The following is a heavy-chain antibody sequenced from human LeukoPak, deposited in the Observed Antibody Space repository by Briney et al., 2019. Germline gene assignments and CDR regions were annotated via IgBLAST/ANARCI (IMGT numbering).Heavy chain of an antibody. CDR1: GFTFSSYG. CDR3: AMSAQNYCSGGSCYYDY. J-gene: IGHJ4*02. D-gene: IGHD2-15*01. CDR2: IRYDGSNK. Sequence: ALSLRLSCAASGFTFSSYGMHWVRQAPGKGLEGVAYIRYDGSNKYYADSVKGRFTISRDNSKNTLYLQMNSLRAEDTAVYYCAMSAQNYCSGGSCYYDYWGQGTLVTVSS. V-gene: IGHV3-30*02.